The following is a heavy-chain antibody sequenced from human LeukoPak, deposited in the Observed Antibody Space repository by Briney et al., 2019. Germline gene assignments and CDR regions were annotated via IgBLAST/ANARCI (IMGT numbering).Heavy chain of an antibody. Sequence: HGGSLRLSCGASGFTFRSYAMSWVRQAPGKGLEWVSGISGSGGSTYYADSVKGRFTIPRDNSKNTLYLQMNSLRAEDTAVYYCAKDRGDSGSYSHWGQGTLVTVSS. D-gene: IGHD1-26*01. V-gene: IGHV3-23*01. CDR1: GFTFRSYA. CDR3: AKDRGDSGSYSH. J-gene: IGHJ4*02. CDR2: ISGSGGST.